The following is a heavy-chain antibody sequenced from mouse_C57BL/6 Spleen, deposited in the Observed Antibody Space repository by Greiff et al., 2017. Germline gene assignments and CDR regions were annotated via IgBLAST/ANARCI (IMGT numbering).Heavy chain of an antibody. Sequence: VQLQQSGAELAKPGASVKLSCKASGYTFTSYWMHWVKQRPGQGLEWIGYINPSSGYTKYNQKFKDKATLTADKSSSTAYMQLRSLTYEDSAVYYCARYPTVVATNFDVWGTGTTVTVSS. CDR1: GYTFTSYW. CDR2: INPSSGYT. J-gene: IGHJ1*03. CDR3: ARYPTVVATNFDV. D-gene: IGHD1-1*01. V-gene: IGHV1-7*01.